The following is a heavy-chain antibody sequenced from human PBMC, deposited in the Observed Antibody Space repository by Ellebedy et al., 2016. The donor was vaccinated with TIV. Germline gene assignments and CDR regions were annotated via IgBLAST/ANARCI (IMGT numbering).Heavy chain of an antibody. D-gene: IGHD1-26*01. CDR2: ISGSGVST. Sequence: GGSLRLXXVGSHFLFSPPWMSWVRQAPGKGLEWVSAISGSGVSTYYGDSVKGRFTISRDNSKNTLYLQMNSLRAEDTAVYYCAKLQVGATNYFDYWGQGTLVAVSS. CDR3: AKLQVGATNYFDY. CDR1: HFLFSPPW. V-gene: IGHV3-23*01. J-gene: IGHJ4*02.